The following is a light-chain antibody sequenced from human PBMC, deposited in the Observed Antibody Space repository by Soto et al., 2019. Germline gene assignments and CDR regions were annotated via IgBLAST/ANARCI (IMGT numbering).Light chain of an antibody. J-gene: IGKJ1*01. Sequence: DVVMTQSPLSLPVTLGQPASISCRSSQSLVYSDGYAYLNWFHQRPGQSPRRLIYKVSNRDSGVPDRFSGSGSGTDFTLKISRVEAEDVGVYYCMQGTHWPTTFGRGTKVEIK. CDR2: KVS. V-gene: IGKV2-30*01. CDR3: MQGTHWPTT. CDR1: QSLVYSDGYAY.